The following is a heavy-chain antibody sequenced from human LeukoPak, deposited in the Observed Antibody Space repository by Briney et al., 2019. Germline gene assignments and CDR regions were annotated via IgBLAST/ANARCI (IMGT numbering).Heavy chain of an antibody. CDR2: IRPSGDNT. Sequence: GGSLRLSCAASGFTLSYNNMNWVRQAPGRGLEWVSSIRPSGDNTYYGDSVKGRFTISRDNSKNTVYLQMNNMRVDDTAVYYCARVAGWHWFDPWGQGTLVTVSS. J-gene: IGHJ5*02. CDR1: GFTLSYNN. D-gene: IGHD6-19*01. V-gene: IGHV3-23*01. CDR3: ARVAGWHWFDP.